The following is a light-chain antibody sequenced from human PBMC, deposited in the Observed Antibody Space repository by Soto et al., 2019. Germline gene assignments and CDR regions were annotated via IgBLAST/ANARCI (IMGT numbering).Light chain of an antibody. J-gene: IGKJ5*01. CDR3: QQLNSFPFI. CDR1: QAIDTY. V-gene: IGKV1-9*01. CDR2: AAS. Sequence: DIQLTQSPSFLSASVGDRVTITCRASQAIDTYLAWYQQKPGKAPKLLIYAASLLQSGVPSRFSGSGSGTEFTLTLNSLQPEDFASYYCQQLNSFPFIFGQGTRLEIK.